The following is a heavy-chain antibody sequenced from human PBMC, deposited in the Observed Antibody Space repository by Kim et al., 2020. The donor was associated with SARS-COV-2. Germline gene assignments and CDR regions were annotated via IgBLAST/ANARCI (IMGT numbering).Heavy chain of an antibody. CDR2: IYHSGST. CDR3: ARRTLSSGAFDY. V-gene: IGHV4-30-4*08. CDR1: GGSIGSADYY. J-gene: IGHJ4*02. Sequence: SETLSLTCTVSGGSIGSADYYWGWIRQPPGKGLEWIAYIYHSGSTYYNPSLNSRLIISADTSKNQFSLELSSVTAADTAVYYCARRTLSSGAFDYWGQGTLVTVSS. D-gene: IGHD3-22*01.